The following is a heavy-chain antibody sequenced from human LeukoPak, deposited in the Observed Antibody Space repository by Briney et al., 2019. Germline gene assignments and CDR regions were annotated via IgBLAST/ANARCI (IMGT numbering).Heavy chain of an antibody. V-gene: IGHV4-31*03. D-gene: IGHD2-2*01. CDR3: ASYAKDIVVLPAASIYWYFDL. Sequence: SETLSLTCTVSGGSISSGGYYWSWIRQHPGKGLEWIGYSYYSGSTNYNPSLKSRVTISVDTSKNQFSLKLSSVTAADTAVYYCASYAKDIVVLPAASIYWYFDLWGRGTLVTVSS. CDR2: SYYSGST. J-gene: IGHJ2*01. CDR1: GGSISSGGYY.